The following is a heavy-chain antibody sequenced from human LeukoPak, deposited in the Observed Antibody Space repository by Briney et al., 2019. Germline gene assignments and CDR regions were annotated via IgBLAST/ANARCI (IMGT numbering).Heavy chain of an antibody. Sequence: SVKVSCKASGGTFSSYAISWVRQAPGQGLEWMGGIIPIFGTANYAQKFQGRVTITADESTSTAYMELSSLRSEDTAVYYCARGSVAAADPYNWFDPWGQGTLVTVSS. CDR1: GGTFSSYA. D-gene: IGHD6-13*01. J-gene: IGHJ5*02. V-gene: IGHV1-69*13. CDR2: IIPIFGTA. CDR3: ARGSVAAADPYNWFDP.